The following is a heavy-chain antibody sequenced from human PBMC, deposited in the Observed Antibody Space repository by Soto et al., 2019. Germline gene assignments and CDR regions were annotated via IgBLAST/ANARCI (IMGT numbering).Heavy chain of an antibody. V-gene: IGHV4-59*01. D-gene: IGHD4-17*01. J-gene: IGHJ6*02. CDR1: CGSISSYY. Sequence: SETLSLTCTFSCGSISSYYWSWIRQPPGKGLEWIGYIYYTGSTNYNPSLKSRVTISVDTSKNQFSLKLSSVTAADTAVYYCASLPHDYGDYGDYYYGMDVWGQGTTVTVSS. CDR2: IYYTGST. CDR3: ASLPHDYGDYGDYYYGMDV.